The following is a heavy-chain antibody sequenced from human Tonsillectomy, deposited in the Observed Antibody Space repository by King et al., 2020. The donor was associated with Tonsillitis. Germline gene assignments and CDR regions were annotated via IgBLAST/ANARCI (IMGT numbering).Heavy chain of an antibody. Sequence: EVQLVESGGGLVKPGGSLRLSCAASGFTFTNAWMSWVRQAPGKGLEWVGLIKSKTESGTTDYAASVKGRFTISRDDSKNTLYLQMNSLKTEDTAVYYCTTTWVGAIESWGQGALVTVSS. CDR2: IKSKTESGTT. D-gene: IGHD2-15*01. J-gene: IGHJ5*01. CDR3: TTTWVGAIES. V-gene: IGHV3-15*01. CDR1: GFTFTNAW.